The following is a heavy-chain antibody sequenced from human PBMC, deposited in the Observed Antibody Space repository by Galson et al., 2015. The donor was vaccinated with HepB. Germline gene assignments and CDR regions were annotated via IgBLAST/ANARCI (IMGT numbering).Heavy chain of an antibody. J-gene: IGHJ4*02. CDR2: ISSSSSYT. CDR3: ARAPDEDSSGYYFSFDY. Sequence: SLRLSCAASGFTFSDYYMSWIRQAPGKGLEWVSYISSSSSYTNYADSVKGRFTISRDNAKNSLYLQMNSLRAEDTAVYYCARAPDEDSSGYYFSFDYWGQGTLVTVSS. CDR1: GFTFSDYY. D-gene: IGHD3-22*01. V-gene: IGHV3-11*06.